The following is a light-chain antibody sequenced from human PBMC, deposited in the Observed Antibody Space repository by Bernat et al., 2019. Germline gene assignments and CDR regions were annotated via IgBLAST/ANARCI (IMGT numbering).Light chain of an antibody. V-gene: IGKV1-39*01. CDR1: QSISNY. Sequence: DIQMTQSPSSLSASVGDRVTITCRASQSISNYLNWYQQKPGKAPKLLIYAASNLQVGVPSRFGGGVSGTDFTLTISSLQADDFATYYCQQTSSILGTFGQGTQVEIK. J-gene: IGKJ1*01. CDR3: QQTSSILGT. CDR2: AAS.